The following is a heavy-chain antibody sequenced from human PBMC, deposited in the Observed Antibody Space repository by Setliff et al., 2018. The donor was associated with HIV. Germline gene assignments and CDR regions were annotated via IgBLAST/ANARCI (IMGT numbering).Heavy chain of an antibody. CDR3: AREGRITSFGVIIPGSNALDV. J-gene: IGHJ6*02. V-gene: IGHV4-61*08. D-gene: IGHD3-3*01. CDR2: IYYSGTT. Sequence: SETLSLTCSVSGASVISGGYYWSWIRQHPEKGLEWIGYIYYSGTTTYNPSLGSRVTMSIDTSKSQFSLKLSSVTAEDTAVYYCAREGRITSFGVIIPGSNALDVWGQGTTVTVS. CDR1: GASVISGGYY.